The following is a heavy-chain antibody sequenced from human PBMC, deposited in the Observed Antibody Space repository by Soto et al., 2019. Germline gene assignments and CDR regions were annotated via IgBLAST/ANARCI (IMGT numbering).Heavy chain of an antibody. CDR1: GGTFSSYA. CDR3: ARISDSSSWYPSYYSYGMDV. D-gene: IGHD6-13*01. J-gene: IGHJ6*02. Sequence: QVQLVQSGAEVKKPGSSVKVSCKASGGTFSSYAISWVRQAPGQGLEWMGGIIPIFGTANYAQKFQGRVTITADESTSTAYMELSSLRSEDTAVYYCARISDSSSWYPSYYSYGMDVWGQGTTVTVSS. V-gene: IGHV1-69*01. CDR2: IIPIFGTA.